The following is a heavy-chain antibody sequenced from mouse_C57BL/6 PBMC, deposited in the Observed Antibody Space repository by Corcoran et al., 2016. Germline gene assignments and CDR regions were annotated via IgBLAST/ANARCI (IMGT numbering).Heavy chain of an antibody. CDR1: GYAFSSYW. CDR3: ARSGNYAMDY. V-gene: IGHV1-80*01. J-gene: IGHJ4*01. Sequence: QVQLQQSGAELVKPGASVKISCKASGYAFSSYWMNWVKQRPGKGLEWIGQIYPGDGDTNYNGTFQGKATLTAAKSSSTAYMQRSSLTTADSAVYFCARSGNYAMDYWGQGTSVTVSS. CDR2: IYPGDGDT. D-gene: IGHD1-1*02.